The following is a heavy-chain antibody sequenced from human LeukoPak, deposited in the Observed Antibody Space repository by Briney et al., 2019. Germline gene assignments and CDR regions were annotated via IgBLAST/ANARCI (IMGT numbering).Heavy chain of an antibody. CDR2: IYYSGST. Sequence: PSETLSLTCTVSGGSISSSSYYWGWIRQPPGKGLEWIGSIYYSGSTYYNPSLKSRVTISVDTSKNQFSLKLSSVTAADTAVYYCATITIFGVVIKWGQGTLVTVSS. CDR3: ATITIFGVVIK. CDR1: GGSISSSSYY. V-gene: IGHV4-39*07. J-gene: IGHJ4*02. D-gene: IGHD3-3*01.